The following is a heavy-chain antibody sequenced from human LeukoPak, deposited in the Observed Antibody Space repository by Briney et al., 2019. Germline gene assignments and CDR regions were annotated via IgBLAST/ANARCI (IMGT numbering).Heavy chain of an antibody. CDR3: ARVAADIVVVPAEAAEHNNWFDP. J-gene: IGHJ5*02. CDR2: INHSGST. D-gene: IGHD2-2*01. V-gene: IGHV4-39*07. Sequence: SETLSLTCTVSGGSISSSSYYWGWIRQPPGKGLEWIGEINHSGSTNYNPSLKSRVTISVDTSKNQFSLKLSSVTAADTAVYYCARVAADIVVVPAEAAEHNNWFDPWGQGTLVTVSS. CDR1: GGSISSSSYY.